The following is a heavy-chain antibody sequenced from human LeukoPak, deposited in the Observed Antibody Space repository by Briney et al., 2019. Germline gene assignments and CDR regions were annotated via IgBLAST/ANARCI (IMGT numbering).Heavy chain of an antibody. CDR3: ARDPTDIVVVPAAEGDAFDI. D-gene: IGHD2-2*01. V-gene: IGHV1-2*02. CDR1: GYTFTGYY. J-gene: IGHJ3*02. Sequence: ASVKVSCKASGYTFTGYYMHWVRQAPGQGLEWMGWINPNSGGTNYAQKFQGRVTMTRDTSISTAYMELSRLRSDDTAVYYCARDPTDIVVVPAAEGDAFDIWGQGTMVTVSS. CDR2: INPNSGGT.